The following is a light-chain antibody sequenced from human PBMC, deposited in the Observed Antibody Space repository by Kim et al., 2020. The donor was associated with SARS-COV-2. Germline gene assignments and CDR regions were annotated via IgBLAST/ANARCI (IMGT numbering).Light chain of an antibody. CDR1: SSDIGAYKC. V-gene: IGLV2-14*04. CDR3: ASYTSRSTPFV. Sequence: QSITISCTGTSSDIGAYKCVSWYQQHPGKAPQLIIYDVTERPSGVSNCFSGSKSGNTASLTISGLQAEDEADYHCASYTSRSTPFVFGTGTKVTVL. J-gene: IGLJ1*01. CDR2: DVT.